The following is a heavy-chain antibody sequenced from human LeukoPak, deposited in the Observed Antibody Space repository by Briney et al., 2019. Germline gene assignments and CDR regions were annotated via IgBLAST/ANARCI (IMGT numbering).Heavy chain of an antibody. CDR3: ARAGGVGVASFDY. CDR1: GGSISSGDYY. D-gene: IGHD5-12*01. Sequence: SETLSLTCTVSGGSISSGDYYWSWIHQPPGKGLEWIGYIYYSGSTYYNPSLKSRVTISVDTSKNQFSLKLSSVTAADTAVYYCARAGGVGVASFDYWGQGTLVTVSS. V-gene: IGHV4-30-4*08. CDR2: IYYSGST. J-gene: IGHJ4*02.